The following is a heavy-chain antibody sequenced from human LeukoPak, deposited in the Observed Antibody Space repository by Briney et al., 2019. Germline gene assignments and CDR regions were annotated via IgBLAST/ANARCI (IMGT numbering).Heavy chain of an antibody. CDR1: GFTFSSYG. D-gene: IGHD3-10*01. V-gene: IGHV3-30*18. CDR2: ISYDGSNK. J-gene: IGHJ5*02. Sequence: PGRSLRLSCAASGFTFSSYGMHWVRQAPGKGLEWVAVISYDGSNKYYADSVKGRFTISRDNSKNSLYLQMNSLRTEDTAVYYCAKDHSSGSYYITGRFDPWGQGTLVTDSS. CDR3: AKDHSSGSYYITGRFDP.